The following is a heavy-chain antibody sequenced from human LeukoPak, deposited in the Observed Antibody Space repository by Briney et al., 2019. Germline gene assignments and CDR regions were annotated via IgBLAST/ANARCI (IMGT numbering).Heavy chain of an antibody. J-gene: IGHJ5*02. CDR1: GYTFTSYY. V-gene: IGHV1-46*01. Sequence: ASVKVSCKTSGYTFTSYYMHWVRQAPGQGLGWMGIINPSGGSTSYAQKFQGRVTMTRDTSTSTVYMELSSLRSEDTAVYYCARQPRAAAALNWFDPWGQGTLVTASS. CDR3: ARQPRAAAALNWFDP. D-gene: IGHD6-13*01. CDR2: INPSGGST.